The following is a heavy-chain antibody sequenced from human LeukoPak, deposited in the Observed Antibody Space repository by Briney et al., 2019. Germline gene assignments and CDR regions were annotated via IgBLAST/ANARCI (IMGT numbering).Heavy chain of an antibody. CDR2: IYYSGST. V-gene: IGHV4-39*01. D-gene: IGHD5-18*01. J-gene: IGHJ5*02. Sequence: SETLSLTCTVSGGSISSSSYYWGWIRQPPGKGLEWIGSIYYSGSTYYNPSLKSRVTISVDTSKNQFSLKLSSVTAADTAVYYCARHAGYSYLTNWFDPWGQGTLVTVSS. CDR3: ARHAGYSYLTNWFDP. CDR1: GGSISSSSYY.